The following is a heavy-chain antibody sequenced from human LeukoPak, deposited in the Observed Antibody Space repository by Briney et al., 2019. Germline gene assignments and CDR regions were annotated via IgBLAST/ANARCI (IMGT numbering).Heavy chain of an antibody. J-gene: IGHJ4*02. D-gene: IGHD6-13*01. CDR3: ARVIRTAPGKGYFDY. V-gene: IGHV3-23*01. CDR1: GFMFSTYA. Sequence: GGSLRLSCVTSGFMFSTYALSWVRQAPGKGLEWASSISGSGGSTYHADSVKGRFTISRDSSKNTLYLQMNSLRAGDTAIYYCARVIRTAPGKGYFDYWGLGALVTVSS. CDR2: ISGSGGST.